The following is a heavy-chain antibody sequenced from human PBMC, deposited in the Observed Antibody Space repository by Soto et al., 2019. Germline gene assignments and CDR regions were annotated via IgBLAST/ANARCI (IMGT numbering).Heavy chain of an antibody. CDR2: ISSSGSTI. V-gene: IGHV3-48*03. CDR1: GFTFSSYE. J-gene: IGHJ4*02. Sequence: GGSLRLSCAASGFTFSSYEMNWVRQAPGKGLEWVSYISSSGSTIYYADSVKGRFTISRDNAKNSLYLQMNSLRAEDTAVYYCAATPKGPYSPFDYWGQGTLVTVSS. D-gene: IGHD1-26*01. CDR3: AATPKGPYSPFDY.